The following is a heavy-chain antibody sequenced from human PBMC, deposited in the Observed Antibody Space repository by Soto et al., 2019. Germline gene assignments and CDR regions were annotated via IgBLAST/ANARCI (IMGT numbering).Heavy chain of an antibody. CDR1: GFTFSSST. Sequence: GGSLRLSCAASGFTFSSSTMNWFRQAPGKGLEWVSAIIDSGGYTYYADSVKGRFTISRDNSKNTLYLQMNSLRAEDTALYYCAKETYYYYGMDVWGQGTTVTVSS. V-gene: IGHV3-23*01. CDR3: AKETYYYYGMDV. J-gene: IGHJ6*02. CDR2: IIDSGGYT.